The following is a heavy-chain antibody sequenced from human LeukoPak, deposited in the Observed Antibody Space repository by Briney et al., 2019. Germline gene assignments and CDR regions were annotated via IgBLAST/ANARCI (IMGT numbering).Heavy chain of an antibody. Sequence: GGSLRLSCAVSGFTFSGFWMSWSRQAPGKGLEWVASINSDGSEGYYADVVKGRFTISRDNAKNSLYLQINSLRAEDTAVYYCAKVRLYCSGGSSCYYHPFDYWGQGTLVTVSS. CDR1: GFTFSGFW. D-gene: IGHD2-15*01. CDR3: AKVRLYCSGGSSCYYHPFDY. CDR2: INSDGSEG. V-gene: IGHV3-7*03. J-gene: IGHJ4*02.